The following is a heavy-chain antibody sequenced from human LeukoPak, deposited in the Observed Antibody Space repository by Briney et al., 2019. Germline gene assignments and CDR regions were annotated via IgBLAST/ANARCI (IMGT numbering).Heavy chain of an antibody. D-gene: IGHD6-19*01. CDR2: ISGSGGST. CDR1: GFTFSSYA. J-gene: IGHJ4*02. Sequence: PGGSLRLSCAASGFTFSSYAMSWVRQAPGKGLEWVSAISGSGGSTYYADSVKGRFTISRDNSKNTPYLQMNSLRAEDTAVYYCAKGRSRLSGWQLLDYWGQGTLVTVSS. V-gene: IGHV3-23*01. CDR3: AKGRSRLSGWQLLDY.